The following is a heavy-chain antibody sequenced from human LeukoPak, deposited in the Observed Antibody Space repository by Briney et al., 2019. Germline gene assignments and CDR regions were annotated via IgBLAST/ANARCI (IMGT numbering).Heavy chain of an antibody. D-gene: IGHD2-2*01. CDR2: VYYTGTT. CDR1: GGPISNRTCY. CDR3: ARRAVVAAAVSYFDY. J-gene: IGHJ4*02. V-gene: IGHV4-39*01. Sequence: SETLSLTCSVSGGPISNRTCYWGWIRQPPGEGLEWIGGVYYTGTTYYSPSLNSRVTVSIDTSNKQFSLRLTSVTAADTAVYYCARRAVVAAAVSYFDYWGQGILVTVS.